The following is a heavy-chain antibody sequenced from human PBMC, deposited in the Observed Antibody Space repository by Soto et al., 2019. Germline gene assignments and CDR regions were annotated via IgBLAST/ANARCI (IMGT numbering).Heavy chain of an antibody. CDR3: ASTTTVTPGVFDY. V-gene: IGHV4-39*01. D-gene: IGHD4-4*01. CDR1: GGSISSSSYY. CDR2: IYYSGST. Sequence: PSETLSLTCTVSGGSISSSSYYWGWIRQPPGKGLEWIGSIYYSGSTYYNPSLKSRVTISVETSKNQFSLKLSSVTAADTSVYYCASTTTVTPGVFDYWGQGTLVTVSS. J-gene: IGHJ4*02.